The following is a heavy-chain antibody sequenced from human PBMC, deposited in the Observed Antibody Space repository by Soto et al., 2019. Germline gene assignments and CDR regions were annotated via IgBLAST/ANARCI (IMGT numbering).Heavy chain of an antibody. CDR1: GGSISSYY. D-gene: IGHD3-3*01. CDR3: VRGVYVTIFGVVISNWFDP. V-gene: IGHV4-59*01. CDR2: IYYSGST. J-gene: IGHJ5*02. Sequence: SETLSLTCTVSGGSISSYYWSWIRQPPGKGLEWIGYIYYSGSTNYNPSLKSRVTISVDTSKNQFSLKLSSVTAADTAVYYCVRGVYVTIFGVVISNWFDPWGKGTLVTVAS.